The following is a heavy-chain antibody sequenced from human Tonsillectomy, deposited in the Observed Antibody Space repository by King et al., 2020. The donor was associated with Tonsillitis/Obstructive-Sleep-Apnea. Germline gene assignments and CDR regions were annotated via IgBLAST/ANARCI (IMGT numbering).Heavy chain of an antibody. CDR2: VNPTDGRT. Sequence: HVQLVESGAEVEKPGASVKVSCKASGYTFTSYYIHWVRQAPGQGLEWMGIVNPTDGRTTYAQKFQGRVTMTRDTSTSTVYMELSSLRSEDTALYYCARVLDLGPRDYWGQGTLVTVSS. D-gene: IGHD3-9*01. V-gene: IGHV1-46*01. CDR1: GYTFTSYY. J-gene: IGHJ4*02. CDR3: ARVLDLGPRDY.